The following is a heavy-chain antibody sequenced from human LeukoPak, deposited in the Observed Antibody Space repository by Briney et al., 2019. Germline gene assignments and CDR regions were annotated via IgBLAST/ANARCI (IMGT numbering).Heavy chain of an antibody. D-gene: IGHD3-16*01. Sequence: GGSLRLSCAASGFTFSRTWMSWVRHSPGKGLEWVANINGDGSEVYYVDSVKGRFTISRANARSSLYLQMNSLRGEDTAVYYCARDPDSDNAWGWFDSWGQGTVVTVSS. CDR1: GFTFSRTW. CDR2: INGDGSEV. J-gene: IGHJ5*01. V-gene: IGHV3-7*01. CDR3: ARDPDSDNAWGWFDS.